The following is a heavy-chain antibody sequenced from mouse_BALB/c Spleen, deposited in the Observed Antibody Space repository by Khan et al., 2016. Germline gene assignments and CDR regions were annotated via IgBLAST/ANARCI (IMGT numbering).Heavy chain of an antibody. V-gene: IGHV1-55*01. CDR2: IYPGSGST. CDR3: ARDGNYYFDY. J-gene: IGHJ2*01. CDR1: GYNFTSYW. Sequence: QVQLQQPGAELVKPGTSVNLSCKASGYNFTSYWINWVKLRPGQGLEWIGDIYPGSGSTNYNEKFKSKATLTVDTSSSTAYMQLSSLASEDSALYYGARDGNYYFDYWGQGTTLTVSS. D-gene: IGHD2-1*01.